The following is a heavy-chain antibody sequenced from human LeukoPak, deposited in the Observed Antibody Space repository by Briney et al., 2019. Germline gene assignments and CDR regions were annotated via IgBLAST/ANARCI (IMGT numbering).Heavy chain of an antibody. Sequence: SETLSPTCTVSGGSISSGGYYWSWIRQHPGKGLEWIGYIYYSGSTYYNPSLKSRVTISVDTSKNQFSLKLSSVTAADTAVYYCARVAVAGINWFDPWGQGTLVTVSS. D-gene: IGHD6-19*01. CDR3: ARVAVAGINWFDP. V-gene: IGHV4-31*03. CDR2: IYYSGST. J-gene: IGHJ5*02. CDR1: GGSISSGGYY.